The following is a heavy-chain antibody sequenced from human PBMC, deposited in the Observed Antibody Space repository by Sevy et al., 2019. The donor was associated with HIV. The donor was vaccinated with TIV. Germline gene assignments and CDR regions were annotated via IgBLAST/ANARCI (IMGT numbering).Heavy chain of an antibody. Sequence: GGSLRLSCEASGFTFSSYSMIWVRQAPGKGLEWISYISGGSVTIYYADSVKGRITISRNNAKKSVYLEMNSLRVEDTAVYYCARDWWDSYGYHWLDPWGQGTLVTVSS. CDR3: ARDWWDSYGYHWLDP. V-gene: IGHV3-48*01. CDR1: GFTFSSYS. D-gene: IGHD5-18*01. CDR2: ISGGSVTI. J-gene: IGHJ5*02.